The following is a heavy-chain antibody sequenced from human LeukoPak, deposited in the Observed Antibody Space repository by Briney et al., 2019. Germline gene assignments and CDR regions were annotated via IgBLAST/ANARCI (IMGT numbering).Heavy chain of an antibody. D-gene: IGHD6-13*01. V-gene: IGHV4-4*07. CDR3: ARVSATAGFDY. Sequence: PSETLSLTCTVSGGSINNYYWSWIRQPPGKGLEWIGRFYLSGSTDYNPSLKSRVTMSVDTSRNQFSLRLNSVTAADTAVYYCARVSATAGFDYWGQGTLVTVSS. CDR1: GGSINNYY. CDR2: FYLSGST. J-gene: IGHJ4*02.